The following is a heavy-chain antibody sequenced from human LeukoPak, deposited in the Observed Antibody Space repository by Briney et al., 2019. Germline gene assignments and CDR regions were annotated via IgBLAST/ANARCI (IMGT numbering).Heavy chain of an antibody. J-gene: IGHJ4*02. Sequence: PGRSLRLSCAASGFTFRDYTMNWVRQAPGKGLEWVSAISKSGTYIKYADSVKGRFTVSRDNAKNSLFLQMNSLRVEDTAVYFCAREVLIVVEPAANTIDYWGQGTRVTVSS. CDR2: ISKSGTYI. CDR1: GFTFRDYT. CDR3: AREVLIVVEPAANTIDY. D-gene: IGHD2-2*01. V-gene: IGHV3-21*01.